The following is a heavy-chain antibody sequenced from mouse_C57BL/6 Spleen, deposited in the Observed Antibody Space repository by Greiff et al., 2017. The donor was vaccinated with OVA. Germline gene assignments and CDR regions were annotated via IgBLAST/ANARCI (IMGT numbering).Heavy chain of an antibody. CDR3: ARYYGSSYNSYYAMDY. V-gene: IGHV1-55*01. CDR2: IYPGSGST. CDR1: GYTFTSYW. Sequence: QVQLQQPGAELVKPGASVKMSCKASGYTFTSYWITWVKQRPGQGLEWIGDIYPGSGSTNYTEKFKSKATLTVDTSSSTAYMQLSSLTSEDSAVYYCARYYGSSYNSYYAMDYWGQGTSVTVSS. J-gene: IGHJ4*01. D-gene: IGHD1-1*01.